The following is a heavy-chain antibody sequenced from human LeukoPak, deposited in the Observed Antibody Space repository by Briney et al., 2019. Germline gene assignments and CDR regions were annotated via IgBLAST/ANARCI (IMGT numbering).Heavy chain of an antibody. V-gene: IGHV3-9*01. CDR1: GFTFDDYA. D-gene: IGHD6-13*01. Sequence: GGSLRLSCAASGFTFDDYAMHWVRQAPGKGLEWVSGISWNSGSIGYADSVKGRFTISRDNAKNSLYLQMNSLRAEDTALYYCAKDIGYSSSGCDYWGQGTLVAVFS. J-gene: IGHJ4*02. CDR3: AKDIGYSSSGCDY. CDR2: ISWNSGSI.